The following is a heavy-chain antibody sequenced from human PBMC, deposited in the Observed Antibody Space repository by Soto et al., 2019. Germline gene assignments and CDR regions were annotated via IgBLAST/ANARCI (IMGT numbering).Heavy chain of an antibody. D-gene: IGHD2-21*02. CDR3: ARVMCGDCSTYYYYSMDV. Sequence: EVQLVESGGGLVKPGGSLRLSCAASGFTFGTYTMNWVRQAPGKGLEWVSSIGTTSSYIYYADSVRGRFTISRDNARDSLYLQMSSLRAEDTAVYYCARVMCGDCSTYYYYSMDVWGQGNTCTVAS. CDR1: GFTFGTYT. V-gene: IGHV3-21*01. CDR2: IGTTSSYI. J-gene: IGHJ6*02.